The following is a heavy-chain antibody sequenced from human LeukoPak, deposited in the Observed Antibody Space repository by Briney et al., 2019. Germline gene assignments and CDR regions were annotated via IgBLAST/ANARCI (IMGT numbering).Heavy chain of an antibody. CDR2: IWYDGSNQ. J-gene: IGHJ4*02. CDR3: ARTPTVRGATRGYLDQ. D-gene: IGHD3-10*01. Sequence: GRSLRLSCAASGFTLRTYGMHWVPQAPGQGLEWVAGIWYDGSNQDYPPAVKGRFTISRDNAQNSVFLQMNSLRAEDTAVYYCARTPTVRGATRGYLDQWGQGTLVTVSS. CDR1: GFTLRTYG. V-gene: IGHV3-33*01.